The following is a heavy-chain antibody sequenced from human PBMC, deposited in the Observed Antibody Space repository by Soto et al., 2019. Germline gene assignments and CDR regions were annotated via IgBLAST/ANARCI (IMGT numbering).Heavy chain of an antibody. CDR2: INAGNGNT. CDR3: ARDLQADY. Sequence: QVQLVQSGAEVKKPGASVKVSCKASGYTFTSYAMHWVRQAPGQRLEWMGWINAGNGNTKYSQKFQGRVTITRDTSASTAYMGLSRMRSEDTAVYYGARDLQADYWGQGTLVTVSS. V-gene: IGHV1-3*01. J-gene: IGHJ4*02. CDR1: GYTFTSYA.